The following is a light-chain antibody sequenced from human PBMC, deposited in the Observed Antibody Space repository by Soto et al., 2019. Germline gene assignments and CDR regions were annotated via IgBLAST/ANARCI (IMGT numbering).Light chain of an antibody. CDR1: SSDVGGYNY. CDR3: SSYAGSNNLYVV. J-gene: IGLJ2*01. V-gene: IGLV2-8*01. CDR2: EVT. Sequence: QSALTQPPSACGSTRQSVTISCTGTSSDVGGYNYVSWYQQHPGKAPKLMIYEVTKRPSGVPDRFSGSKSGNTASLTVSGLQAEDEADYYCSSYAGSNNLYVVFGGGTKLTVL.